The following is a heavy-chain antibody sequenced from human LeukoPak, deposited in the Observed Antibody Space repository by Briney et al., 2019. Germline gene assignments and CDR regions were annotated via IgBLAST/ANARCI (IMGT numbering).Heavy chain of an antibody. CDR2: INPNSGGT. J-gene: IGHJ4*02. Sequence: GASVKVSCKASGYTFTSYGISWVRQAPGQGLEWMGWINPNSGGTNYAQKFQGWVTMTRDTSISTAYMELSRLRSDDTAVYYCARGAATYYDFWSGYSLSSDYWGQGTLVTVSS. V-gene: IGHV1-2*04. D-gene: IGHD3-3*01. CDR1: GYTFTSYG. CDR3: ARGAATYYDFWSGYSLSSDY.